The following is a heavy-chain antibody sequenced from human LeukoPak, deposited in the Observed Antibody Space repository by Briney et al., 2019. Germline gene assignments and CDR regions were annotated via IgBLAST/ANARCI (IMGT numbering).Heavy chain of an antibody. CDR3: ARDTRRLYYYDSSGYYFDY. J-gene: IGHJ4*02. CDR2: INPNSGGT. Sequence: ASVKVSCKASGYTFTGYYMHWVRQAPGQGLEWMGWINPNSGGTNYAQKFQGWVTMTRDTSISTAYMELSRLRSDDTAVYYCARDTRRLYYYDSSGYYFDYWGQGTLVTVSS. CDR1: GYTFTGYY. V-gene: IGHV1-2*04. D-gene: IGHD3-22*01.